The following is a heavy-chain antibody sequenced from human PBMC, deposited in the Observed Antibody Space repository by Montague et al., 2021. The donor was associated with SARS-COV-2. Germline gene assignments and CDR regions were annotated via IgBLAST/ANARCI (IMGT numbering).Heavy chain of an antibody. V-gene: IGHV4-34*01. D-gene: IGHD3-10*02. J-gene: IGHJ6*02. Sequence: SETLSLTCAVYGGSFSGYYWSWIRQPPGKGLEWIGEINHSGSTNYNPSLKSRVTISVDTSKNQFSLKLSSVTAADTAVYYCARGLPITRFYYYYGVDVWGQGTTVTVSS. CDR1: GGSFSGYY. CDR2: INHSGST. CDR3: ARGLPITRFYYYYGVDV.